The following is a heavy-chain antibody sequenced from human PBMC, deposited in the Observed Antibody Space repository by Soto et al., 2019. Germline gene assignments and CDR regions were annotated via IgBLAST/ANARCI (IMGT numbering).Heavy chain of an antibody. Sequence: GASVKVSCKASGGTFSSYTISWVRQAPGQGLEWMGRIIPILGIANYAQKFQGRVTITADKSTSTAYMELSSLRSEDTAVYYCAFSSTVGDNWNDLKAWGQGTLVTVSS. J-gene: IGHJ5*02. CDR2: IIPILGIA. D-gene: IGHD1-1*01. CDR1: GGTFSSYT. CDR3: AFSSTVGDNWNDLKA. V-gene: IGHV1-69*02.